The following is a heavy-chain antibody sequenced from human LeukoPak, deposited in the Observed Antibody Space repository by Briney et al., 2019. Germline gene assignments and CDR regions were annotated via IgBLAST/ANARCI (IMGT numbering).Heavy chain of an antibody. CDR2: IYYSGST. Sequence: SETLSLTCTVSGGSISSYYWSWIRQPPGKGLEWIGYIYYSGSTNYNPSLKSRVTISVDTSKNQFSLKLSSVTAADTAVYYCARGSHSLRGYSGLHWFDPWGQGTLVTVSS. D-gene: IGHD5-12*01. CDR3: ARGSHSLRGYSGLHWFDP. CDR1: GGSISSYY. J-gene: IGHJ5*02. V-gene: IGHV4-59*01.